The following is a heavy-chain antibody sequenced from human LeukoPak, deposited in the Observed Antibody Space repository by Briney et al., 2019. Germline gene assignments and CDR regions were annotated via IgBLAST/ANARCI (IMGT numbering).Heavy chain of an antibody. CDR3: ARDPGTTSDS. D-gene: IGHD1-1*01. V-gene: IGHV3-11*04. Sequence: GGSLRLSCVVSGFSVSDYDMSWIRQTPGRGLEWISYISSSGRHIKHLESVKGRFTMSRDDAKNSLFLEMTSLRVDDTAVYFCARDPGTTSDSWGQGSLVTVSS. J-gene: IGHJ5*02. CDR2: ISSSGRHI. CDR1: GFSVSDYD.